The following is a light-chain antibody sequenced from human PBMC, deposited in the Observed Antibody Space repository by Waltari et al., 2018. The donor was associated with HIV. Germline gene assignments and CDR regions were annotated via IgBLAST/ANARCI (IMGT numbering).Light chain of an antibody. CDR1: QDISNY. CDR3: QQYDNLPFT. V-gene: IGKV1-33*01. Sequence: DIQMTQSPSSLSASVGDRVTITCQASQDISNYLNWYQQKPGKAPKLLIYGASNLETGVPSRFSGSGSVTDFTFTISRLQPEDIAAYYCQQYDNLPFTFGPGTKVDIK. CDR2: GAS. J-gene: IGKJ3*01.